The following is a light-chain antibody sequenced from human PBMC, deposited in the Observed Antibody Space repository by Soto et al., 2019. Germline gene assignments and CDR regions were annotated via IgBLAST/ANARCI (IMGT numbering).Light chain of an antibody. CDR3: QQYNNWPRT. Sequence: EIVMTQSPATLSVSPGERATLSCRASQSVSSNLAWYQQKPVQAPRLLIYGASTRATGIPARFSGSGSGTAFTHTISSLQSADFAVYYCQQYNNWPRTFGQGTKVEIK. CDR1: QSVSSN. J-gene: IGKJ1*01. V-gene: IGKV3-15*01. CDR2: GAS.